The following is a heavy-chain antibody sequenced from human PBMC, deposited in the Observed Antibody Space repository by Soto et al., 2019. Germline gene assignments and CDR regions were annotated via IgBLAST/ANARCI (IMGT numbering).Heavy chain of an antibody. V-gene: IGHV3-23*01. J-gene: IGHJ1*01. Sequence: GKGLEWVSAISGSGGSTYYADSVKGRFTISRDNSKNTLYLQMNSLRAEDTAVYYCAKDPIAVAGAYFPHWGHGTPVTVSP. D-gene: IGHD6-19*01. CDR2: ISGSGGST. CDR3: AKDPIAVAGAYFPH.